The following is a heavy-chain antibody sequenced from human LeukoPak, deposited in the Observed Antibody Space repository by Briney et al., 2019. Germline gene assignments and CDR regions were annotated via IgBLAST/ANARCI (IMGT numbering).Heavy chain of an antibody. Sequence: PGGSLRLSCAASGFTFSNARMSWVRQAPGKGLEWVSSISSTSGNKYYADSVKGRFTISRDNAKNSLYLQMNSLRAEDTAVYYCVRGAMGGVVAATHSSERDMDVWGKGTTVTISS. CDR1: GFTFSNAR. V-gene: IGHV3-21*04. CDR2: ISSTSGNK. D-gene: IGHD2-15*01. J-gene: IGHJ6*03. CDR3: VRGAMGGVVAATHSSERDMDV.